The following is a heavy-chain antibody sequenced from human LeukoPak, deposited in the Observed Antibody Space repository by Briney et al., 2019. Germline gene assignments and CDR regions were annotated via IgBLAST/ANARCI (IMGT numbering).Heavy chain of an antibody. CDR2: IYTSGST. D-gene: IGHD2-21*01. CDR3: ARVGGAASTLSAFDI. J-gene: IGHJ3*02. CDR1: GGSVSDYY. V-gene: IGHV4-4*07. Sequence: PSETLSLTCSVSGGSVSDYYWTWIRQPAGKGLEWIGRIYTSGSTNYNPSLKSRLTISVDKSKNQFSLRLNSVTAADTAVYYCARVGGAASTLSAFDIWGRGTMVTVSS.